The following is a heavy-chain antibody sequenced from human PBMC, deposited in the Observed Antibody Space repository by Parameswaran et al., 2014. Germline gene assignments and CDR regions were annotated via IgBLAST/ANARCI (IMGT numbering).Heavy chain of an antibody. CDR3: ARDQRGEGFYNWFDP. Sequence: SETLSLTCTVSGGSISSYYWSWIRQPPGKGLKWIGYIYYSGSTNYNPSLKSRVTISVDTSKNQFSLKLSSVTAADTAVYYCARDQRGEGFYNWFDPWGQGTLVTVSS. J-gene: IGHJ5*02. V-gene: IGHV4-59*01. D-gene: IGHD4-17*01. CDR2: IYYSGST. CDR1: GGSISSYY.